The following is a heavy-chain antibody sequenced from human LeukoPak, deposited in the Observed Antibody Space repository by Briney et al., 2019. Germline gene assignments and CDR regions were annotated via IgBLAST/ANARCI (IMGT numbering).Heavy chain of an antibody. J-gene: IGHJ4*02. D-gene: IGHD6-19*01. V-gene: IGHV4-39*07. Sequence: PSETLSHTCTVSGGSISSSSYYWGWIRQPPGKGLEWIGIIYYSGSTYYNPSLKSRVTISVDTSKNQFSLKLTSVTAADTDVYYCARDWLGIAVAGTVFLDFDYWGQGTLVTVSS. CDR2: IYYSGST. CDR3: ARDWLGIAVAGTVFLDFDY. CDR1: GGSISSSSYY.